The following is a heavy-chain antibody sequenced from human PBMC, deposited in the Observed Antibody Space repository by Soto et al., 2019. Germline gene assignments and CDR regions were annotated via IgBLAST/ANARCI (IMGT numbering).Heavy chain of an antibody. CDR3: ARGPTDYYDNSANYFLHY. J-gene: IGHJ4*02. CDR2: ISTYNGNT. Sequence: QVQLVQSGAEVKKPGASVKVSCKASGYTFITYGVSWVRQAPGQGLDWLGWISTYNGNTRYAERFQGRVTMTTDTTTNTAYMELTNLRSDDTAVYYCARGPTDYYDNSANYFLHYWGQGALGTVAS. V-gene: IGHV1-18*01. D-gene: IGHD3-22*01. CDR1: GYTFITYG.